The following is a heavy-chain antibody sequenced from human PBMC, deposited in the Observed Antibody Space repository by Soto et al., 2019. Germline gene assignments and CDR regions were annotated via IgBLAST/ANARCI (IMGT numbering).Heavy chain of an antibody. J-gene: IGHJ6*02. CDR3: ARDGRSGYGYYYYYGMDV. CDR2: ISSSSSYI. Sequence: LMXCYAASGFTFSSYSMNWVRQAPGKGLEWVSSISSSSSYIYYADSVKGRFTISRDNAKNSLYLQMNSLRAEDTAVYYCARDGRSGYGYYYYYGMDVWGQGTTVTVSS. V-gene: IGHV3-21*01. D-gene: IGHD5-12*01. CDR1: GFTFSSYS.